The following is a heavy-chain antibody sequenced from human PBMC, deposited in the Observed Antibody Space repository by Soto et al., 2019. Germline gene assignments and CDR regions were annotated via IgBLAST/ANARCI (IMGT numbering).Heavy chain of an antibody. D-gene: IGHD3-10*01. CDR2: IYYSGST. V-gene: IGHV4-59*01. Sequence: PSETLSLTCTVSGGSISSYYWSWIRQPPGKGLEWIGYIYYSGSTNYNPSLKSRVTISVDTSKNQFSLKLSSVTAADTAVYYCVRGVLLWFGELSGMDVWGQGTTVT. CDR1: GGSISSYY. J-gene: IGHJ6*02. CDR3: VRGVLLWFGELSGMDV.